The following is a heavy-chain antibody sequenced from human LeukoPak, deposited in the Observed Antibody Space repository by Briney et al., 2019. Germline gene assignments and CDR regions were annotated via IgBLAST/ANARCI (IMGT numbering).Heavy chain of an antibody. Sequence: ASVKVSCKASGYTFTSYGISWVRQAPGQGLEWMGWISAYNGNTSYAQKLQGRVTMTTDTSTSTAYMELRSLRSDDTAVYYCARDGPHYYDSSAYFDYWGQGTLVTVSS. J-gene: IGHJ4*02. CDR1: GYTFTSYG. D-gene: IGHD3-22*01. V-gene: IGHV1-18*01. CDR3: ARDGPHYYDSSAYFDY. CDR2: ISAYNGNT.